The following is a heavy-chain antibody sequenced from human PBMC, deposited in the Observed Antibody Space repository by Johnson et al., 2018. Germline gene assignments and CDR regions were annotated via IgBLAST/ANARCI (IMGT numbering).Heavy chain of an antibody. J-gene: IGHJ3*02. Sequence: EVQLVESGAEVKKPGESLKISCKGSGYSFYGHWILWVRQMPGKGLEWMGIIYPGDSDTRYSPSFQGQVTISADKSINTAFLQWNSLKASDTAMYYCAKRGDYDRTVYDVLDAFDILGQGLMVTVSS. V-gene: IGHV5-51*03. CDR2: IYPGDSDT. CDR3: AKRGDYDRTVYDVLDAFDI. CDR1: GYSFYGHW. D-gene: IGHD3-22*01.